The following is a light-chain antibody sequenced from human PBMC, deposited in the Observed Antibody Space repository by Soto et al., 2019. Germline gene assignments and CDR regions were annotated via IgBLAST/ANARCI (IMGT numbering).Light chain of an antibody. V-gene: IGKV3-15*01. Sequence: EIVMTQSPATLSVSPGERATLSCRASQSVSSNLAWYQQKPGQAPRLLIYGASTRATGIPARFSGSGSGTEFTLTISRLQSEDFAVYYCKQYNNWPPITFGQGTRLEIK. J-gene: IGKJ5*01. CDR2: GAS. CDR1: QSVSSN. CDR3: KQYNNWPPIT.